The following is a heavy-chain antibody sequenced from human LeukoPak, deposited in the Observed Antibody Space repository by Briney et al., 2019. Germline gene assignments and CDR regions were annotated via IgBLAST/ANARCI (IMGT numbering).Heavy chain of an antibody. CDR1: GFTFSSYS. Sequence: GGSLRLSCAASGFTFSSYSINWVRQTPGKGLEWLSYISSSSRTISYADSLKGRFTVSRDNAKNSLDLQMNSLRVEDTAVYYCARVGTSGWTSDYWGQGTLVTVSS. J-gene: IGHJ4*02. V-gene: IGHV3-48*04. D-gene: IGHD6-19*01. CDR3: ARVGTSGWTSDY. CDR2: ISSSSRTI.